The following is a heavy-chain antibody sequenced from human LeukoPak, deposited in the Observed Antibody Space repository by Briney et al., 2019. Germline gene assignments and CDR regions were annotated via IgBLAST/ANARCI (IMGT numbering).Heavy chain of an antibody. CDR1: GFTFSIYA. Sequence: GGFLRLPCAASGFTFSIYALSWVRQAPGKGLEWVSVLGGSETSTSYADSVKGRFTISRDNSKNTLYLQMNSLRAEDTAVYYCAKDWGGSYHGNAFDIWGQGTMVTVSS. CDR2: LGGSETST. D-gene: IGHD1-26*01. V-gene: IGHV3-23*01. CDR3: AKDWGGSYHGNAFDI. J-gene: IGHJ3*02.